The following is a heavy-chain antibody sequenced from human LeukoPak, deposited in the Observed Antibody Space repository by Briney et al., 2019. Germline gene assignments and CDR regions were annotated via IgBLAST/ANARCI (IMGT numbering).Heavy chain of an antibody. CDR3: AREYYGSGSYYDGYYLDY. D-gene: IGHD3-10*01. J-gene: IGHJ4*02. V-gene: IGHV1-69*06. CDR2: IIPAFGTT. CDR1: GDTFNSYA. Sequence: ASVKVSCKASGDTFNSYAVAWVRQAPGQGLEWVGLIIPAFGTTHYAQKFQGRVTITSDRSTTTAYMQLGSLTSEDTAVYYCAREYYGSGSYYDGYYLDYWGRGTLATVSS.